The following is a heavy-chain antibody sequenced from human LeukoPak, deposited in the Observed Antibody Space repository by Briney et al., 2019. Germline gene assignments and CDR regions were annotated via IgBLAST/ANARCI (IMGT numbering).Heavy chain of an antibody. CDR2: ISAYNGNT. D-gene: IGHD3-16*02. CDR3: ARDHGYDYVWGSYRSVAESPDY. Sequence: ASVKVSCKASGYTFTSYGISWVRQAPGQGLEWMGWISAYNGNTNYAQKLQGTVTMTTDTSTSTDYMELRSLRSDDTAVYYCARDHGYDYVWGSYRSVAESPDYWGQGTLVTVSS. J-gene: IGHJ4*02. CDR1: GYTFTSYG. V-gene: IGHV1-18*01.